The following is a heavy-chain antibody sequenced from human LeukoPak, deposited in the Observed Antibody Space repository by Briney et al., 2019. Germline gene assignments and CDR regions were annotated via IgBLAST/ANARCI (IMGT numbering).Heavy chain of an antibody. D-gene: IGHD6-13*01. V-gene: IGHV3-21*01. CDR1: GFTFSSYS. J-gene: IGHJ6*03. CDR2: ISSSSSYI. CDR3: ARESRPSSSWYYYYMDA. Sequence: KPGGSLRLSCAASGFTFSSYSMNWVRQAPGKGLEWVSSISSSSSYIYYADSVKGRFTTSRDNAKNSLYLQMNSLRAEDTAVYYCARESRPSSSWYYYYMDAWGKGTTVTVSS.